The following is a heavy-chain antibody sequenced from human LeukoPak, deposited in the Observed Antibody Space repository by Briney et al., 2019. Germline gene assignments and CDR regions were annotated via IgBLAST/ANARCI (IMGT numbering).Heavy chain of an antibody. CDR2: ISAYNGNT. Sequence: ASVKVSCKASGYTFTSYGISWVRQAPGQGLEWMGWISAYNGNTNYAQKLQGRVTMTRDTSTSTVYMELSSLRSEDTAVYYCARTLSSSHPQGYDYWGQGTLVTVSS. CDR3: ARTLSSSHPQGYDY. V-gene: IGHV1-18*01. J-gene: IGHJ4*02. CDR1: GYTFTSYG. D-gene: IGHD6-13*01.